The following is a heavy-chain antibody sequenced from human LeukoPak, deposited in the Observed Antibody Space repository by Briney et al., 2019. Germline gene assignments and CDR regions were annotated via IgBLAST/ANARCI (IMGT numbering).Heavy chain of an antibody. D-gene: IGHD3-10*01. CDR3: ARDHDYYGSGSYGRTVTV. CDR2: ISSSSYI. V-gene: IGHV3-21*01. Sequence: GGSLRLSCAASGFTFSSYSMNWVRQAPGKGLEWVSSISSSSYIYYADSVKGRFTISRDNAKNSLYLQMNSLRAEDTAVYYCARDHDYYGSGSYGRTVTVWGQGTLVTVSS. J-gene: IGHJ4*02. CDR1: GFTFSSYS.